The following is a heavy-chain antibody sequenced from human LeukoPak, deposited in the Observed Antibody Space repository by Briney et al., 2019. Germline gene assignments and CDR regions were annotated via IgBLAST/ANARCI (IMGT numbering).Heavy chain of an antibody. CDR2: IIPNSGGT. V-gene: IGHV1-2*02. CDR3: ARGSAGTTFIAY. J-gene: IGHJ4*02. CDR1: GYTFTGYY. D-gene: IGHD1-7*01. Sequence: ASVKVSCKASGYTFTGYYMHWVRQAPGQGLEWMGWIIPNSGGTNYAQKFQGRVTMTRDTSISTAYMELSRLRSDDTAVYYCARGSAGTTFIAYWGQGTLVTVSS.